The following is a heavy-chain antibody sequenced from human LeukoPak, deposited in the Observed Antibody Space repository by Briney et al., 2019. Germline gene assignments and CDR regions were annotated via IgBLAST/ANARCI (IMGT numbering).Heavy chain of an antibody. CDR1: VYTLTSYD. CDR2: MNPKRGNT. CDR3: ARQGPYDYGILGSYYYYGMDV. Sequence: SVKDSRKASVYTLTSYDINGVRQATGRGVEWVGWMNPKRGNTGKVQKCQTRVTMTRNTSISTAKMELSSLRSEDTAVYYCARQGPYDYGILGSYYYYGMDVWGQGTTVTVSS. J-gene: IGHJ6*02. D-gene: IGHD4/OR15-4a*01. V-gene: IGHV1-8*01.